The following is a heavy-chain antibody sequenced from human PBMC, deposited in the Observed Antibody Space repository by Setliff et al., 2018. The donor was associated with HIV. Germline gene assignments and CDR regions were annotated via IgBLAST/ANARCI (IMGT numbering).Heavy chain of an antibody. Sequence: PGGSLRLSCTVSGFTVSSNYMTWVRQDPGKGLEWVALMYDGGSTYYADSVKGRFTITRDISKNTLDLQMNSLRVDDTAVYYCAKGSGFYDYWGQGTLVTVSS. D-gene: IGHD3-22*01. CDR1: GFTVSSNY. CDR3: AKGSGFYDY. V-gene: IGHV3-53*01. CDR2: MYDGGST. J-gene: IGHJ4*02.